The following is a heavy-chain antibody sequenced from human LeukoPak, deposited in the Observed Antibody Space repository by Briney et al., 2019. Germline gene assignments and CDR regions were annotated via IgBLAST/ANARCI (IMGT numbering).Heavy chain of an antibody. CDR3: ARSSQPWAAFDI. D-gene: IGHD7-27*01. J-gene: IGHJ3*02. Sequence: GSSLRLSCAASGFTFSTYAMHWVRQAPGKGLQWLTFISYEGSDKYYTDSVKGRFTISRDNSKNTLYLQMNSLRAEDTAVYYCARSSQPWAAFDIWGQGTMVTVSS. CDR2: ISYEGSDK. V-gene: IGHV3-30-3*01. CDR1: GFTFSTYA.